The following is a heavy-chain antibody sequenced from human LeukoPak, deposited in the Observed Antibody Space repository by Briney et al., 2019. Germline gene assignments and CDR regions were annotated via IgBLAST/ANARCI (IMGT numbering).Heavy chain of an antibody. D-gene: IGHD3-22*01. CDR2: ISAYNGNT. CDR1: GGTFSSYA. V-gene: IGHV1-18*01. Sequence: ASVKVSCKASGGTFSSYAISWVRQAPGQGLEWMGWISAYNGNTNYAQKLQGRVTMTTDTSTSTAYMELRSLRSDDTAVYYCARERRLDYYDSSGYYLFDYWGQGTLVTVSS. J-gene: IGHJ4*02. CDR3: ARERRLDYYDSSGYYLFDY.